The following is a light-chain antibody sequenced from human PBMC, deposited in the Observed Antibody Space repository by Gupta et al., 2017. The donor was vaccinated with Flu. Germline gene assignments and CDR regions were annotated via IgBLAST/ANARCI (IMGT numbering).Light chain of an antibody. CDR2: DVS. CDR1: SSDVGGYNY. CDR3: CSYAGSPWV. Sequence: QSALTQPRSVSGSPGQSVTISCTGTSSDVGGYNYVSWYQQHPGNDHKVMIYDVSKRPTGVPDRFSGSKSGNTASLTISGLQAEDEDDYYCCSYAGSPWVFGGGTKLTVL. J-gene: IGLJ3*02. V-gene: IGLV2-11*01.